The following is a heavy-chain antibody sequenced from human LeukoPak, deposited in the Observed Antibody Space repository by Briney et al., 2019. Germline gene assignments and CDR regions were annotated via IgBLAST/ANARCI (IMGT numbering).Heavy chain of an antibody. Sequence: SETLSLTCSVSGDSVSSYYWSWIRQPPGKGLEWIGYIYYSGSTNYNPSLKSRLTISVDTSKNQFSLKLSSVTTADTAVYYTARLTKQNDASTIWGQGTMVTVSS. V-gene: IGHV4-59*02. CDR1: GDSVSSYY. J-gene: IGHJ3*02. D-gene: IGHD4-11*01. CDR3: ARLTKQNDASTI. CDR2: IYYSGST.